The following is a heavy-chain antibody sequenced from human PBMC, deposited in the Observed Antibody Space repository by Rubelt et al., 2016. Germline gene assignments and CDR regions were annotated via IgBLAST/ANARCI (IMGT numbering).Heavy chain of an antibody. CDR1: GGSFSGYY. D-gene: IGHD6-19*01. V-gene: IGHV4-34*01. Sequence: QVQLQQWGAGLLKPSETLSLTCAVYGGSFSGYYWSWIRQPPGKGLEWIGEINHSGSTYYNPSLKSRVTISVETSKNQFPLKLSSGTAADTAVYYCATIAVAGHGFLGGWFDPWGQGTLVTVSS. CDR3: ATIAVAGHGFLGGWFDP. CDR2: INHSGST. J-gene: IGHJ5*02.